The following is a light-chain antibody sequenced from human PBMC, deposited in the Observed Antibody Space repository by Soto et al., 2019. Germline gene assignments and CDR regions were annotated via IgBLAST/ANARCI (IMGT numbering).Light chain of an antibody. CDR1: QSVNDN. CDR3: QQYGSSAWT. CDR2: GAS. Sequence: IVMTQSPATLSVSPGERATLSCRATQSVNDNLAWYQQKPGQAPRLLIYGASSRATGIPDRFSGSGSGTDFTLTISRLEPEDFAVYYCQQYGSSAWTFGQGTKVDIK. V-gene: IGKV3-20*01. J-gene: IGKJ1*01.